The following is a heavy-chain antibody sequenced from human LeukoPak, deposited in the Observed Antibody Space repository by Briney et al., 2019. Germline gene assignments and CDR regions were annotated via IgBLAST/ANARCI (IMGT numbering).Heavy chain of an antibody. V-gene: IGHV1-3*01. CDR2: INAGNGNT. J-gene: IGHJ5*02. D-gene: IGHD5-12*01. CDR1: GYTFTSYA. Sequence: GASVKVSCKASGYTFTSYAMHWVRQAPGQRLEWMGWINAGNGNTKYSQKFQGRVTITRDTSASTAYMELSSLRSEDTAAYYCARMAGVRVATYRGPNNWFDPWGQGTLVTVSS. CDR3: ARMAGVRVATYRGPNNWFDP.